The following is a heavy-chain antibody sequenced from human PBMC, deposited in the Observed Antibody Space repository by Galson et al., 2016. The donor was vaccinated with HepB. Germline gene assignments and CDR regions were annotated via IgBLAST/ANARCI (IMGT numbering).Heavy chain of an antibody. V-gene: IGHV4-59*01. CDR1: GASISGYY. Sequence: EPLSLTCAVSGASISGYYCAWIRQPPGKGLEWIGYIYYSRTTNYNPSLRSRVTISADTSKNQFSLNLRSVTAADSAVYYCAAGYNWDYWGQGSLVTVSS. J-gene: IGHJ4*02. CDR2: IYYSRTT. D-gene: IGHD1-20*01. CDR3: AAGYNWDY.